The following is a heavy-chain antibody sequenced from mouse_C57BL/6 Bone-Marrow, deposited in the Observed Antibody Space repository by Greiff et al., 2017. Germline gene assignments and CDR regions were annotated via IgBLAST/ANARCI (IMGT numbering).Heavy chain of an antibody. CDR2: IHPNSGST. V-gene: IGHV1-64*01. Sequence: VQLQQPGAELVKPGASVTLSCKASGYTFTSYWMHWVKQRPGQGLEWIGMIHPNSGSTNYNEKFKSKATLTVDTASSTAYMQLSSLTSADSAVYYCARGGSYDSCFYAMDYWGQGTSVTVSS. CDR3: ARGGSYDSCFYAMDY. D-gene: IGHD2-12*01. J-gene: IGHJ4*01. CDR1: GYTFTSYW.